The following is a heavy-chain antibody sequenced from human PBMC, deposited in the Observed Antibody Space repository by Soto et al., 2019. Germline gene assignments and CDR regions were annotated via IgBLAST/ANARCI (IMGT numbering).Heavy chain of an antibody. Sequence: EVQLVESGGGLIQPGGSLRLSCAASGFTLSANYMSWVRQAPGKGLEWVSVIYSDDSTYYADSVKGRFTISRDNSKNTLFLQMNSLRDEDTAVYYCARSYSTSLNWFDPWGQGTMVSVSS. V-gene: IGHV3-53*01. CDR3: ARSYSTSLNWFDP. J-gene: IGHJ5*02. D-gene: IGHD2-2*01. CDR2: IYSDDST. CDR1: GFTLSANY.